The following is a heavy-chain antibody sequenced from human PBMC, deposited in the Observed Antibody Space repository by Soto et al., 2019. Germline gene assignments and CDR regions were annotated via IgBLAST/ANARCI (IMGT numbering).Heavy chain of an antibody. CDR3: AKRAHGLDFDY. CDR1: GFTFSSYA. CDR2: ISGSGGST. J-gene: IGHJ4*02. Sequence: EVQLLESGGAWVQLGGPRKLSCAAPGFTFSSYALNWFAQAPGKGLEWVSVISGSGGSTYYADSVKGRFTISRDNSKNTLYLQMNSLRAEDTAVYYCAKRAHGLDFDYWGQGTLVTVSS. V-gene: IGHV3-23*01.